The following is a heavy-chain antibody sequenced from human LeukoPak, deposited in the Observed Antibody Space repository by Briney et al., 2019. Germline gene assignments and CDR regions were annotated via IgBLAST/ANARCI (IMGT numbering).Heavy chain of an antibody. Sequence: SETLSLTCTVSGGSISSYYWNWIRQPPGKGLEWIGYIYYSGSTNYNPSLKSRVTISVDTSKNQFSLKLSSVTAADTAVYYCARAPPYGYYSGGSCSPFDYWGQGTLVTVSS. CDR1: GGSISSYY. D-gene: IGHD2-15*01. V-gene: IGHV4-59*01. CDR2: IYYSGST. J-gene: IGHJ4*02. CDR3: ARAPPYGYYSGGSCSPFDY.